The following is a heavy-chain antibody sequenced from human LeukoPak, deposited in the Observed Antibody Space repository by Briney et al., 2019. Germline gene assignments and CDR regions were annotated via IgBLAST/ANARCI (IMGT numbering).Heavy chain of an antibody. D-gene: IGHD1-26*01. V-gene: IGHV1-69*01. J-gene: IGHJ3*02. CDR3: ARGRIGYSGSSSTYAFDI. Sequence: GSSVRVSCKASGGTFSSYAISWVRQAPGQGLEWMGGIIPIFGTANYAQKFQGRVTITADESTSTAYMELSSLRSEDTAVYYCARGRIGYSGSSSTYAFDIWGQGTMVTVSS. CDR2: IIPIFGTA. CDR1: GGTFSSYA.